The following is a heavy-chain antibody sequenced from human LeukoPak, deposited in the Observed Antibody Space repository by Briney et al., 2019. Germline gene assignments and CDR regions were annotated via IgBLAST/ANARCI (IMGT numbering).Heavy chain of an antibody. D-gene: IGHD2-21*02. V-gene: IGHV1-24*01. J-gene: IGHJ4*02. CDR1: GYTFTTYS. CDR2: FDPEDGET. Sequence: ASVKVSCKASGYTFTTYSMHWVRQAPGKGLEWMGGFDPEDGETIYAQKFQGRVTMTEDTSTDTAYMELSSLRSEDMAVYYCATVPAYCGGDCYPGYYFDYWGQGTLVTVSS. CDR3: ATVPAYCGGDCYPGYYFDY.